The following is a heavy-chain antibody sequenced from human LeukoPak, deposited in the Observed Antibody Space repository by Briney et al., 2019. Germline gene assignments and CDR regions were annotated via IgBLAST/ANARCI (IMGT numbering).Heavy chain of an antibody. CDR1: GYTLTELS. D-gene: IGHD6-19*01. J-gene: IGHJ4*02. CDR3: ATALTRYSSGWYYFDY. CDR2: FDPEDGET. V-gene: IGHV1-24*01. Sequence: GASVKVSCKVSGYTLTELSMHWVRQAPGKGLEWMGGFDPEDGETIYAQKFQGRVTMTEDTSTDTAYMELSSLRSEDTAVYYCATALTRYSSGWYYFDYWGQGTLVTVSS.